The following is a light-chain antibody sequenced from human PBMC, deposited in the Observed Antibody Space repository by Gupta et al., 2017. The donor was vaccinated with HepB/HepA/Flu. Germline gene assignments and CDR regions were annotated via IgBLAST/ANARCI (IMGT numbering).Light chain of an antibody. V-gene: IGLV2-14*03. CDR1: NSNIGIYNY. CDR2: DVS. J-gene: IGLJ3*02. CDR3: SSDTTSGTWV. Sequence: SPLTQPASVSGSPGQSITISCTGTNSNIGIYNYISCHQQHPAKAPKLMIYDVSNRTAGVATRFSGSTSGNTASLTISGLKAEDEADYYCSSDTTSGTWVFGGGTYLTVL.